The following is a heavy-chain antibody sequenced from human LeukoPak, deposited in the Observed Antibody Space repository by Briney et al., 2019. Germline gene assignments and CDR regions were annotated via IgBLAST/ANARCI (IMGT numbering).Heavy chain of an antibody. J-gene: IGHJ6*02. V-gene: IGHV1-24*01. CDR3: ATLTPDYYGSGSYFLVDV. CDR1: GYTLTELS. Sequence: ASVKVSCKVSGYTLTELSMHWVRQAPGKGLEWMGGFDPEDGETIYAQKFQGRVTITADGSTSTAYMELSSLRSEDTAVYYCATLTPDYYGSGSYFLVDVWGQGTTVTVS. D-gene: IGHD3-10*01. CDR2: FDPEDGET.